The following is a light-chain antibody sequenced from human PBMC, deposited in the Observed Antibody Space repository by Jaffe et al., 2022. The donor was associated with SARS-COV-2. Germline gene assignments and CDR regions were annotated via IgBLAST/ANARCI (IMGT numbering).Light chain of an antibody. Sequence: EIVLTQSPATLSLSPGDRATLSCRASQSVRSSLAWYQQKPGQAPRLLIYDASNRAAGIPVRFSGSGSGTDFTLTINSLEPEDFAVYYCHQRSSWPLPFGPGTKVEIK. CDR3: HQRSSWPLP. J-gene: IGKJ3*01. CDR1: QSVRSS. CDR2: DAS. V-gene: IGKV3-11*01.